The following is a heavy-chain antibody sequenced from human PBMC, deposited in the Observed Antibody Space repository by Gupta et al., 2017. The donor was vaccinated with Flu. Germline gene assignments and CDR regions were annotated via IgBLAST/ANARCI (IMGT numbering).Heavy chain of an antibody. Sequence: YTIGWVRQAPGQGLEWMGGSIPIFGTANYAQKFQGRVAITADESTSTAYMDLSSLRSEDTAVYYCARDLGSGTYGWFDSWGQGTLVTVSS. CDR2: SIPIFGTA. CDR1: YT. D-gene: IGHD1-26*01. CDR3: ARDLGSGTYGWFDS. V-gene: IGHV1-69*01. J-gene: IGHJ5*01.